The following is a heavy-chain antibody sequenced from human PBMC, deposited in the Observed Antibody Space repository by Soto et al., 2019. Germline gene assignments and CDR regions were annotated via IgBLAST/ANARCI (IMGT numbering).Heavy chain of an antibody. CDR2: IYYSGSP. J-gene: IGHJ2*01. V-gene: IGHV4-59*01. CDR1: GGSISGYC. CDR3: AGGRDDYNGWYFDL. Sequence: SATRSLTCTVSGGSISGYCGSGSGQPPGKGLEWIGYIYYSGSPNYSPSLESRVTISEDTSKNQFSLKLSSVTAADTAIYYCAGGRDDYNGWYFDLWGRGTLVTVSS. D-gene: IGHD4-4*01.